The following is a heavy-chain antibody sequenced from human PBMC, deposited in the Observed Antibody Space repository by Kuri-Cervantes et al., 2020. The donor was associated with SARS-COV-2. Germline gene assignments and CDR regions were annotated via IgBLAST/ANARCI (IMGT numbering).Heavy chain of an antibody. CDR1: GFTFSSYG. CDR3: SRDGKTTAVWNYDYYGLDV. D-gene: IGHD1/OR15-1a*01. CDR2: TNQDGNEK. J-gene: IGHJ6*02. V-gene: IGHV3-7*01. Sequence: GGSLRLSCAASGFTFSSYGMHWVRQAPGKGLEWVANTNQDGNEKHYADSVKGRFTTSRDNAKNSVYLQMNSLRAEDTAVYFCSRDGKTTAVWNYDYYGLDVWGQGTTVTVSS.